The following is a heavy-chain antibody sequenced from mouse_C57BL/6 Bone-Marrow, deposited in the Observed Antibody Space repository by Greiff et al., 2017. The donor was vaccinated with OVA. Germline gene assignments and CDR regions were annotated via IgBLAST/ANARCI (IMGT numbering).Heavy chain of an antibody. J-gene: IGHJ4*01. CDR2: ISSGSSTI. CDR3: ARDDGSSNYAMDY. CDR1: GFTFSDSG. V-gene: IGHV5-17*01. D-gene: IGHD1-1*01. Sequence: EVKVVESGGGLVKPGGSLKLSCAASGFTFSDSGMHWVRQAPEKGLEWVAYISSGSSTIYYADTVKGRFTLSRDNAKNTLFLQMTRLRSEDTAMYYCARDDGSSNYAMDYWGQGTSVTVSS.